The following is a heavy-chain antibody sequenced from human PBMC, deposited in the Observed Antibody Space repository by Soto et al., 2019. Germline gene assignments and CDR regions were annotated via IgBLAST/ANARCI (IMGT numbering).Heavy chain of an antibody. D-gene: IGHD3-9*01. CDR1: GFTFSSYG. J-gene: IGHJ4*02. V-gene: IGHV3-30*18. CDR3: AKDGGEYDILTGYQYFDY. CDR2: ISYDGSNK. Sequence: LRLSCAASGFTFSSYGMHWVRQAPGKGLEWVAVISYDGSNKYYADSVKGRFTISRDNSKNTLYLQMNSLRAEDTAVYYCAKDGGEYDILTGYQYFDYWGQGTLVTVSS.